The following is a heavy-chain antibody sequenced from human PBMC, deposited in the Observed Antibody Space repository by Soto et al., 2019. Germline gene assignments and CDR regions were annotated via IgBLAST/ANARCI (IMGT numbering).Heavy chain of an antibody. V-gene: IGHV4-34*01. CDR2: LNDSGGT. CDR1: GGSFSGYY. CDR3: ARGRGGVQH. J-gene: IGHJ1*01. Sequence: QVQLQQWGAGLLKPSETLSLTCAVYGGSFSGYYWSWIRQPPGKGLERIGELNDSGGTNYNASLKSRVSISGDTSKNQFSLNLNFVTAADTAVYYCARGRGGVQHWGQGTLVTVSS. D-gene: IGHD3-10*01.